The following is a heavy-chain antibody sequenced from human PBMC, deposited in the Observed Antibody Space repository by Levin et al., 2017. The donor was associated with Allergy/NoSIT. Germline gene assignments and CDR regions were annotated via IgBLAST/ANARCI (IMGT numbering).Heavy chain of an antibody. CDR1: GGSFSGYY. CDR3: ARVRAARPNQYYYYYYMDV. Sequence: SETLSLTCAVYGGSFSGYYWSWIRQPPGKGLEWIGEINHSGSTNYNPSLKSRVTISVDTSKNQFSLKLRSVTAADTAVYYCARVRAARPNQYYYYYYMDVWGKGTTVTVSS. D-gene: IGHD6-6*01. V-gene: IGHV4-34*01. J-gene: IGHJ6*03. CDR2: INHSGST.